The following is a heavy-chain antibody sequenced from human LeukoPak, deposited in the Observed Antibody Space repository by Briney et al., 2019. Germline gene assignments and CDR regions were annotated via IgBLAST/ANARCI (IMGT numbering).Heavy chain of an antibody. Sequence: PGGSLRLSCAASGFTFSSYGMHWVRQAPGKGLEWVALISFDGGNQYYADSVKGRFTISRDNSKNTLYLQMNSLRAEDTAVYYCAKPPEVGATVGYFDYWGRGTLVTVSS. J-gene: IGHJ4*02. CDR3: AKPPEVGATVGYFDY. D-gene: IGHD1-26*01. CDR1: GFTFSSYG. CDR2: ISFDGGNQ. V-gene: IGHV3-30*18.